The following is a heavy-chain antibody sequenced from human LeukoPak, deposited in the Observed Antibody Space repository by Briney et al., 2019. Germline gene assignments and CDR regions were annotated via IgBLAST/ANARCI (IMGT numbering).Heavy chain of an antibody. J-gene: IGHJ4*02. D-gene: IGHD4-17*01. V-gene: IGHV3-48*03. CDR2: ISRSGSTI. CDR1: GFTFSSYE. Sequence: GGSLSLSCAASGFTFSSYEMSWVRQAPGKGLEWISYISRSGSTINYADSVKGRFTISRDDAKYSLYLQMNSLRAEDTAVYYCAKGTVTNYFDNWGQGSLVTVSS. CDR3: AKGTVTNYFDN.